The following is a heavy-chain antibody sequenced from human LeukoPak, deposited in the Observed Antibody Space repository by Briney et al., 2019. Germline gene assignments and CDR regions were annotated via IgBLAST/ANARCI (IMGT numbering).Heavy chain of an antibody. CDR2: IYYSGST. Sequence: PSETLSLTCTVSGGSISSYYWSWIRQPPGKGLEWIGYIYYSGSTNYNPSLKSRVTISVDTSKNQFSLKLSSVTAADTAVYYCARDSGPTAPFDYWGQGTLVTVSS. J-gene: IGHJ4*02. CDR3: ARDSGPTAPFDY. CDR1: GGSISSYY. V-gene: IGHV4-59*01. D-gene: IGHD3-10*01.